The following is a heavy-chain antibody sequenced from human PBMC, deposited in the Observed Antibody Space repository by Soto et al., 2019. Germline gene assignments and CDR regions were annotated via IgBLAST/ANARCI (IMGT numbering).Heavy chain of an antibody. CDR3: ARVPGP. CDR2: IYHSGST. V-gene: IGHV4-30-2*01. J-gene: IGHJ5*02. CDR1: GGSISSGGYS. Sequence: QLQLQESGSGLVKPSQTLSLTCAVSGGSISSGGYSWSWIRQPPGKGLEWIGYIYHSGSTYYNPSRQSRVSTAVDRSKNQFSLKLSSVTAADPAVYYCARVPGPWGQGTLVTVSS.